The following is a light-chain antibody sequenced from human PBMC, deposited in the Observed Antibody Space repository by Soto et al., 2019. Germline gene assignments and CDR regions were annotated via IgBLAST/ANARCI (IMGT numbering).Light chain of an antibody. CDR3: ASWDDKMSALL. CDR2: SNN. V-gene: IGLV1-44*01. CDR1: SSNIGSNT. Sequence: QSVLTQPPSASETPGQRVTISCSGGSSNIGSNTVNWYQQVPGTAPKLLVYSNNQRPSGVPDRFSGSKSGTSASLAISGLQSDDEADYFCASWDDKMSALLFGGGTQLTVL. J-gene: IGLJ2*01.